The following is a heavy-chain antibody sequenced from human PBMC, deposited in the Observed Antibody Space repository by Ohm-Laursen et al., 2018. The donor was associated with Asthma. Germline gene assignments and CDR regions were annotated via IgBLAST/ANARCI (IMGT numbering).Heavy chain of an antibody. CDR1: GFTFSSYA. Sequence: GSLRLSCAASGFTFSSYAMHWVRQAPGKGLEWVSSISSSSSYIYYADSVKGRFTISRDNAKNSLYLQMNSLRAEDTAVYYCARTYSSGTFDIWGQGTMVTVSS. CDR2: ISSSSSYI. D-gene: IGHD6-19*01. CDR3: ARTYSSGTFDI. V-gene: IGHV3-21*01. J-gene: IGHJ3*02.